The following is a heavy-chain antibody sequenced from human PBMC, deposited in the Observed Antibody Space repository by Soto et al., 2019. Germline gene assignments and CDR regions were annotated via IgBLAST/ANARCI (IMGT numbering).Heavy chain of an antibody. Sequence: PSETLSLTCTVFGDSISSSSYYWSWIRQPPGKGLEWIGSIYYSGNTYYNPSLKSRVTISVDTSKNQFSLKLSSVTAADTAVYYCARDRRMVRGEFDYWGQGTLVTVSS. D-gene: IGHD3-10*01. CDR3: ARDRRMVRGEFDY. CDR2: IYYSGNT. CDR1: GDSISSSSYY. V-gene: IGHV4-39*07. J-gene: IGHJ4*02.